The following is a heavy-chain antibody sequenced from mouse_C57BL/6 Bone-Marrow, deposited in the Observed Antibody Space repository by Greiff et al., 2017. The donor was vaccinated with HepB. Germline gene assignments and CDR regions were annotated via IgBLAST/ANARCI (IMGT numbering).Heavy chain of an antibody. CDR2: IHPSDSDT. CDR1: GYTFTSYW. D-gene: IGHD2-4*01. V-gene: IGHV1-74*01. CDR3: AVGYDYDKGAWFAY. J-gene: IGHJ3*01. Sequence: QVHVKQSGAELVKPGASVKVSCKASGYTFTSYWMHWVKQRPGQGLEWIGRIHPSDSDTNYNQKFKGKATLTVDKSSSTAYMQLSSLTSEDSAVYYCAVGYDYDKGAWFAYWGQGTLVTVSA.